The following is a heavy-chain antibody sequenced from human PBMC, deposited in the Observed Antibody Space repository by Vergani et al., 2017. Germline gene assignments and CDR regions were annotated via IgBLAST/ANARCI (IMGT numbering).Heavy chain of an antibody. Sequence: QVQLVESGGGVVQPGRSLRLSCAASGFTFSSYAMHWVRQAPGKGLEWVAVISYDGSNKYYADSVKGRFTISRDNSKNTLYLQMNSLRDEDTAVYYCARDEGGAYCRGDCYYYCYYYMDGWGKGTTVTVSS. D-gene: IGHD2-21*01. V-gene: IGHV3-30-3*01. J-gene: IGHJ6*03. CDR3: ARDEGGAYCRGDCYYYCYYYMDG. CDR2: ISYDGSNK. CDR1: GFTFSSYA.